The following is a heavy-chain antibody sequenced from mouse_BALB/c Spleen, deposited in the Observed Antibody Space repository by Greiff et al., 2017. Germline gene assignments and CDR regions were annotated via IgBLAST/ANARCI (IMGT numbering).Heavy chain of an antibody. V-gene: IGHV14-3*02. J-gene: IGHJ3*01. D-gene: IGHD2-2*01. CDR1: GFNIKDTY. CDR3: ARSGVYYGYPFAF. CDR2: IDPANGNT. Sequence: VQLQQSGAELVKPGASVKLSCTASGFNIKDTYMHWVKQRPEQGLEWIGRIDPANGNTKYDPKFQGKATITADTSSNTAYLQLSSLTSEDTAVYYCARSGVYYGYPFAFRGQGTLVTVSA.